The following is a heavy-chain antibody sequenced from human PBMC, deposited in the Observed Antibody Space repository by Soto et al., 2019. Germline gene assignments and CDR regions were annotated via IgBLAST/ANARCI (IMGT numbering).Heavy chain of an antibody. Sequence: PGASLKISCKGSGYGFANYVIGWVRQMPGKGLEWMWIIYPSDSDTRYSPSFEGHVTISADKSNSTAYLQWSSLKASDTATYFWARAPSHGWFQHFDYWGQGTLVTVSS. V-gene: IGHV5-51*01. CDR3: ARAPSHGWFQHFDY. CDR2: IYPSDSDT. CDR1: GYGFANYV. J-gene: IGHJ4*02. D-gene: IGHD6-19*01.